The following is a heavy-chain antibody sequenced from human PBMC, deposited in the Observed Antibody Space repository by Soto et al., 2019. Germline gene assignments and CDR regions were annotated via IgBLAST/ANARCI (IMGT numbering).Heavy chain of an antibody. CDR1: GGSISSSSYY. J-gene: IGHJ5*02. CDR3: ARIRITIFGVVPNWFDP. V-gene: IGHV4-39*01. CDR2: ISHSGST. Sequence: PSETLSLTCTVSGGSISSSSYYWGWIRQPPGKGLEWIGSISHSGSTYYNPSLRSRVTISVDTSTNQFSLKLSSVTAADTAVYYCARIRITIFGVVPNWFDPWGQGTLVTVSS. D-gene: IGHD3-3*01.